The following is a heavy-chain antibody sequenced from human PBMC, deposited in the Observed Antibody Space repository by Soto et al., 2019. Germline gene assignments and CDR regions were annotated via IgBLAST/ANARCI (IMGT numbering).Heavy chain of an antibody. Sequence: QVQLQQSGPGLVKPSQTLSLTCAISGDSVSSNSAAWNWIRQSPSRSLEWLGRTYYRSKWYNDYAVSVNSRITSNPDTSKIQFYLQLNSVTPEDTAVYYCPRDFIRGSTGGYFWYFDLWGRDTLGTVSS. J-gene: IGHJ2*01. CDR2: TYYRSKWYN. CDR3: PRDFIRGSTGGYFWYFDL. D-gene: IGHD2-8*02. V-gene: IGHV6-1*01. CDR1: GDSVSSNSAA.